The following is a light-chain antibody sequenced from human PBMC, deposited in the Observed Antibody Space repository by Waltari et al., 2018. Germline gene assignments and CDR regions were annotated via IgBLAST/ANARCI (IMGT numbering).Light chain of an antibody. Sequence: QSVLTQPPSVSAAPGQRVTISCSGGYSNIGSNYVTWYQQLPGTAPKLIIFDNRLRPSGIPDRFSGSKSGTSSALDIVGLQPGDEAYYYCATWDSSLSGEVFGGGTKVTIL. CDR3: ATWDSSLSGEV. V-gene: IGLV1-51*01. CDR2: DNR. J-gene: IGLJ2*01. CDR1: YSNIGSNY.